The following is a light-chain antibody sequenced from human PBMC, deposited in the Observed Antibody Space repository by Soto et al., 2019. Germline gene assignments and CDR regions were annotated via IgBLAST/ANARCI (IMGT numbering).Light chain of an antibody. Sequence: QSALTQPASVSGSPGQSITISCTGTSSDVGGYNFVSWYQHHPGTPPKLIIYEVIHRPSGISDRFSGSKSGNKASLTISGLQIEDEGNYFCSSYSSSTALEVFGTGTKLTVL. CDR2: EVI. J-gene: IGLJ1*01. V-gene: IGLV2-14*01. CDR1: SSDVGGYNF. CDR3: SSYSSSTALEV.